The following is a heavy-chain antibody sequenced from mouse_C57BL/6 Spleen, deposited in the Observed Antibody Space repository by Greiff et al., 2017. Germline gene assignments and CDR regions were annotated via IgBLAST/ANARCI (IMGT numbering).Heavy chain of an antibody. V-gene: IGHV5-17*01. Sequence: EVKVEESGGGLVKPGGSLKLSCAASGFTFSDYGMHWVRQAPEQGLEWVAYISSGSSTIYYADTVKGRFTISRDNAKNTLFLQMTSLRSEDTAMYYCAPYDYDRFAYWGQGTLVTVSA. CDR3: APYDYDRFAY. CDR2: ISSGSSTI. CDR1: GFTFSDYG. D-gene: IGHD2-4*01. J-gene: IGHJ3*01.